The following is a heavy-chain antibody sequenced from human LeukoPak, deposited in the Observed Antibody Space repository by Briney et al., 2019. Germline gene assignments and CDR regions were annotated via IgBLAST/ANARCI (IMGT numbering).Heavy chain of an antibody. Sequence: GGSLRLSCAASGFTFSSYEMNWVRQAPGKGLEWVSYIRSSGNTIYYADSVKGRFTISRDNAKNTVYLQMNSLRVEDTAVYYCARGDGVYVYWGQGTLVTVSS. CDR1: GFTFSSYE. CDR2: IRSSGNTI. J-gene: IGHJ4*02. CDR3: ARGDGVYVY. V-gene: IGHV3-48*03. D-gene: IGHD5/OR15-5a*01.